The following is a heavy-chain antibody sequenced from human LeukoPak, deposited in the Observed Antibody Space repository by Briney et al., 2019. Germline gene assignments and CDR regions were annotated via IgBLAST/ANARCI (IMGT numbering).Heavy chain of an antibody. CDR1: GGSFSGYY. Sequence: SETLSLTCAVYGGSFSGYYWSWIRQPPGKGLEWIGEINHSGSTNYNPSLKSRVTISVDTSKNQFSLKLSSVTAADTAVYYWARERFGFRGYSYGYRGNWFDPWGQGTLVTVSS. J-gene: IGHJ5*02. D-gene: IGHD5-18*01. V-gene: IGHV4-34*01. CDR3: ARERFGFRGYSYGYRGNWFDP. CDR2: INHSGST.